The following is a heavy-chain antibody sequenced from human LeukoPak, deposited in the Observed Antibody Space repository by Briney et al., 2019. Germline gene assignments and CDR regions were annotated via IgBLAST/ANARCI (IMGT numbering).Heavy chain of an antibody. CDR3: AKAGVTGYYYYMDV. D-gene: IGHD3-10*01. V-gene: IGHV3-23*01. CDR2: ISGSGSST. Sequence: GGSLRLSCAASGFSFSTYAMSWVRQAPGKGLEWVSGISGSGSSTSYADSMKGRFTISRDKSNNTLYLQMNSLSAEDTAVYYCAKAGVTGYYYYMDVWGKGTTVTVSS. CDR1: GFSFSTYA. J-gene: IGHJ6*03.